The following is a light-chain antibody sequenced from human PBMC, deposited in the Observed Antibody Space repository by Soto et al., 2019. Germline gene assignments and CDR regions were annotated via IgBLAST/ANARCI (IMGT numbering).Light chain of an antibody. CDR2: DAS. V-gene: IGKV1-5*01. CDR1: QSISSW. Sequence: DIQMTQSPSTLSASVGDRVTITCRASQSISSWLAWYQQKPGKAPKLLIYDASSLESGVPSRFSGSGSGTDFTLTISSLQPEDFATYYCQQSYSTPMYTFGQGTKLEIK. J-gene: IGKJ2*01. CDR3: QQSYSTPMYT.